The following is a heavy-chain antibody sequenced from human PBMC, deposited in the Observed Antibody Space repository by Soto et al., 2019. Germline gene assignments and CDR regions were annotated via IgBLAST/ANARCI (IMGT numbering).Heavy chain of an antibody. V-gene: IGHV3-13*01. D-gene: IGHD3-3*01. CDR3: ARGYDFWSGYPTGGFDY. CDR2: IGTAGDT. J-gene: IGHJ4*02. Sequence: EVQLVESGGGLVQPGGSLRLSCAAPGFTFSSYDMHWVRQATGKGLEWVSAIGTAGDTYYPGSVKGRFTISRENAKNSLYLQMNSLRAGDTAVYYCARGYDFWSGYPTGGFDYWGQGTLVTVSS. CDR1: GFTFSSYD.